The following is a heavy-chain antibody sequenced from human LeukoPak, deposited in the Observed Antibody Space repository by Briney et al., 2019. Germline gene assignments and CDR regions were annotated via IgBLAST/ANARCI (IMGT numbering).Heavy chain of an antibody. CDR1: GYTLTELS. D-gene: IGHD3-10*01. Sequence: GASVKVSCKVSGYTLTELSMHWVRQAPGKGLEWMGGSDPEDGETIYAQKFQGRVTMTEDTSTDTAYMELSSLRSEDTAVYYCATRGYYYGSGSHYYYYGMDVWGQGTTVTVSS. CDR2: SDPEDGET. J-gene: IGHJ6*02. V-gene: IGHV1-24*01. CDR3: ATRGYYYGSGSHYYYYGMDV.